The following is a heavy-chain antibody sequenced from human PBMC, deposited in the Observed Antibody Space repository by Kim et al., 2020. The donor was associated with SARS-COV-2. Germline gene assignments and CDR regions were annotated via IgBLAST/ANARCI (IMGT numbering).Heavy chain of an antibody. CDR1: GDSVSSNSAA. CDR3: AREGGGIAARRSDIYYYYYGMDV. V-gene: IGHV6-1*01. Sequence: SQTLSLTCAISGDSVSSNSAAWNWIRQSPSRGLEWLGRTYYRSKWYNDYAVSVKSRITINPDTSKNQFSLQLNSVTPEDTAVYYCAREGGGIAARRSDIYYYYYGMDVWGQGTTVTVSS. J-gene: IGHJ6*02. CDR2: TYYRSKWYN. D-gene: IGHD6-6*01.